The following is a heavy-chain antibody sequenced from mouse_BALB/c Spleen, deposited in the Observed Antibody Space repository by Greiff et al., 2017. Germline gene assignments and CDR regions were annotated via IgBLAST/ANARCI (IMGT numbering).Heavy chain of an antibody. CDR2: INSNGGST. CDR1: GFTFSSYY. Sequence: EVKLVESGGGLVKLGGSLKLSCAASGFTFSSYYMSWVRQTPEKRLELVAAINSNGGSTYYPDTVTGRFTISRDNAKNTLYLQMSSLKSEDTALYYCARESLYGSYAMDYWGQGTSVTVSS. V-gene: IGHV5-6-2*01. J-gene: IGHJ4*01. D-gene: IGHD1-1*01. CDR3: ARESLYGSYAMDY.